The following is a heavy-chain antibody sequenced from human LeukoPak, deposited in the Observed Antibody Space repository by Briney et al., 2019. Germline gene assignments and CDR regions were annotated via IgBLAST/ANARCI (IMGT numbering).Heavy chain of an antibody. J-gene: IGHJ4*02. CDR2: ISDSGGRT. D-gene: IGHD3-22*01. CDR1: GITLSNYG. V-gene: IGHV3-23*01. CDR3: AKRGVVIRVILVGFHKEAYYFDS. Sequence: PGGSLRLSCAVSGITLSNYGMSWVRQAPGKGLEWGAGISDSGGRTKYADSVKGRFTISRDNPKNTLYLQMNSLRAEDTAVYFCAKRGVVIRVILVGFHKEAYYFDSWGQGALVTVSS.